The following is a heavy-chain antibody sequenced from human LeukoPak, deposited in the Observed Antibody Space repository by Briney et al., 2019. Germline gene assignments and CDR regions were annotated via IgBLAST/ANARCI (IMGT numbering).Heavy chain of an antibody. J-gene: IGHJ4*02. Sequence: PGGSLRLSCAASGFTFSNYWMHWVRQAPGKGPVWVSRITSDGSSTSYADSVKGRFTISRDNVKNTLFLQMSSLRAEDTAMYYCARDGSLSDYWGQGTLVTVSS. V-gene: IGHV3-74*01. CDR2: ITSDGSST. CDR1: GFTFSNYW. D-gene: IGHD1-26*01. CDR3: ARDGSLSDY.